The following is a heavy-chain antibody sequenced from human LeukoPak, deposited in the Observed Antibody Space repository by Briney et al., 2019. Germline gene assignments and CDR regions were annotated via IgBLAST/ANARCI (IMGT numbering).Heavy chain of an antibody. D-gene: IGHD6-25*01. J-gene: IGHJ3*02. CDR1: GFSLTTSGTR. CDR2: IDWDDDK. V-gene: IGHV2-70*04. CDR3: ARISGPGAFDI. Sequence: SGPELVKPTQTLTLTCTLSGFSLTTSGTRVSWIRQPPEKALEFLARIDWDDDKFYCTSLKTRLTISKDTSKNQVVLTMTNMDPVDTATYYCARISGPGAFDIWGQGTMVTVSS.